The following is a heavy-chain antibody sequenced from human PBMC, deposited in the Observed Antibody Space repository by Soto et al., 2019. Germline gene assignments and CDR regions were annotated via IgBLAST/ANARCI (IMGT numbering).Heavy chain of an antibody. Sequence: SETLSPTCAVYGGSFSGYYWSWIRQPPGKGLEWIGEINHSGSTNYNPSLKSRVTISVDTSKNQFSLKLSSVTAADTAVYYCASNLPRVSRHRLRFLEWLFPYYYYGMDVWGQGTTVTVSS. CDR3: ASNLPRVSRHRLRFLEWLFPYYYYGMDV. V-gene: IGHV4-34*01. CDR1: GGSFSGYY. CDR2: INHSGST. D-gene: IGHD3-3*01. J-gene: IGHJ6*02.